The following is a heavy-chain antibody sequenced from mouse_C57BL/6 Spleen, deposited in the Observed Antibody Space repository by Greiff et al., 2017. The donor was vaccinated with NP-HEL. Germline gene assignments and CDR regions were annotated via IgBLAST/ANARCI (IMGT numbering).Heavy chain of an antibody. CDR3: ARQGSDFDY. J-gene: IGHJ2*01. D-gene: IGHD1-3*01. V-gene: IGHV5-9*01. CDR2: ISGGGGNT. CDR1: GFTFSSYT. Sequence: EVQGVESGGGLVKPGGSLKLSCAASGFTFSSYTMSWVRQTPEKRLEWVATISGGGGNTYYPDSVKGRFTISRDNAKNTLYLQMSSLRSEDTALYYCARQGSDFDYWGQGTTLTVSS.